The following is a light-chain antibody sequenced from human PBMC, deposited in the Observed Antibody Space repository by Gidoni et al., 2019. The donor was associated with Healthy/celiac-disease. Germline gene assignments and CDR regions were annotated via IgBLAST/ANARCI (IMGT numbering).Light chain of an antibody. V-gene: IGKV3-11*01. CDR3: QQRSNCPLT. Sequence: EIVLTQSPATLSLSPGARATLSCRASQRVSSYLAWYQQKPGQAPRLLIYDASNRATGIPARFSGSGSGTDFTLTISSLEPEDFAVYYCQQRSNCPLTFGGGTKVEIK. CDR2: DAS. CDR1: QRVSSY. J-gene: IGKJ4*01.